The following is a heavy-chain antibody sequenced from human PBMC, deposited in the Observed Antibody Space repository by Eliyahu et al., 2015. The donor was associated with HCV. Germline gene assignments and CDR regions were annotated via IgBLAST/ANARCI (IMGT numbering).Heavy chain of an antibody. CDR1: GFTFTTHA. V-gene: IGHV3-23*01. J-gene: IGHJ5*02. CDR2: IXPSGDTT. Sequence: EVQLLESGGGLVQPGGSLRLSCVAXGFTFTTHAMTWVRQAPGKGPGWVXSIXPSGDTTYXADSVKGRFTLSXDNSRNTLYLHMNSLRAEDTAVYHCARDRSAFDWNAGCCCFDPWGQGTLVTVSS. CDR3: ARDRSAFDWNAGCCCFDP. D-gene: IGHD5-12*01.